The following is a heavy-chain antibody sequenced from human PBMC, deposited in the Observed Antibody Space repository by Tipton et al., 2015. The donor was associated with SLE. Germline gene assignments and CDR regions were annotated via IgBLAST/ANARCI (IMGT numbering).Heavy chain of an antibody. CDR1: GFTFGDYA. J-gene: IGHJ4*02. V-gene: IGHV3-49*04. CDR2: IRSKAYGGTT. Sequence: SLRLSCTASGFTFGDYAMSWVRQAPGKGLEWVGFIRSKAYGGTTEYAASVKGRFTISRDDSKSIAYLQMNSLKTEDTAVYYCWYYYDSSEDYWGQGTLVTVSS. CDR3: WYYYDSSEDY. D-gene: IGHD3-22*01.